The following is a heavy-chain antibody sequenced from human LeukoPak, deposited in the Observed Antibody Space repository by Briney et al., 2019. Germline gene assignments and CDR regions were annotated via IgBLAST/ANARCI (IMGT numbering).Heavy chain of an antibody. D-gene: IGHD3-22*01. CDR2: INSDGSST. V-gene: IGHV3-74*01. J-gene: IGHJ5*02. CDR3: ARDSSGYSNGVWFDP. CDR1: GFTFSSYW. Sequence: PGGSLRLSCAASGFTFSSYWMHWVRQAPGKGLVWVSRINSDGSSTSYADSVKGRFTISRDNAKNTLYLQMNSLRAEDTAVYYCARDSSGYSNGVWFDPWGQGTLVTVSS.